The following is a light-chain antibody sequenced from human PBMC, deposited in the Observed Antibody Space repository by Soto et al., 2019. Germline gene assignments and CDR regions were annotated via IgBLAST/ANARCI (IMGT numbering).Light chain of an antibody. V-gene: IGKV1-39*01. CDR3: QQYYSYPLT. CDR1: QSISSY. CDR2: AAS. J-gene: IGKJ4*01. Sequence: DIQMTQSPSSLSASVVDRVTITFRASQSISSYLNWYQQKPGKAPKLLIYAASSLQSGVPSRFSGSGSGTDFTLTISCLQSEDFATYYCQQYYSYPLTFGGGTKVDIK.